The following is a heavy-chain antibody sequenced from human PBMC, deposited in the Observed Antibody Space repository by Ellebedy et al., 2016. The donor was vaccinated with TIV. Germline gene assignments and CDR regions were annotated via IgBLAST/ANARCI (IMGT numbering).Heavy chain of an antibody. CDR3: ARLGVIAAAGASDY. Sequence: GESLKISCAASGFTFSGYYMSWFRQAPGKGLEWVSYISYSGDLMYYADSVKGRFTNSRDNAENSLYLQMNSLRAEDTAVYFCARLGVIAAAGASDYWGQGTLVIVSS. CDR2: ISYSGDLM. CDR1: GFTFSGYY. D-gene: IGHD6-13*01. J-gene: IGHJ4*02. V-gene: IGHV3-11*01.